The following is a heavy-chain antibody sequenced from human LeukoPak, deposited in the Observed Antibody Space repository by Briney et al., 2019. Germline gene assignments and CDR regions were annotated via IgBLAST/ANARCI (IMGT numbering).Heavy chain of an antibody. CDR2: ISGSGGST. Sequence: PGGSLRLSCAASGFTFSSYAMSWVRQAPGKGLEWVSAISGSGGSTYYADSVKGRFTISRDNSKNTLYLQMNSLRAEDTAVYYCAKQVVGYVWGSYRQTVASAGAFDIWGQGTMVTVSS. D-gene: IGHD3-16*02. J-gene: IGHJ3*02. CDR1: GFTFSSYA. CDR3: AKQVVGYVWGSYRQTVASAGAFDI. V-gene: IGHV3-23*01.